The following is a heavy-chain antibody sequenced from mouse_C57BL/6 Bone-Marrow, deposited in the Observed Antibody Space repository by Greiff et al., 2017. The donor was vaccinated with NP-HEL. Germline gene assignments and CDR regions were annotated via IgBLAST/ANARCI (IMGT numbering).Heavy chain of an antibody. Sequence: VQLQQSGAELVKPGASVKLSCKASGYTFTSYWMHWVKQRPGQGLEWIGMIHPNSGSTNYNEKFKSKATLTVDKSSSTAYMQLSSLTSEDSAVYYCAREGIYYYGSSMRFAYWGQGTLVTVSA. J-gene: IGHJ3*01. CDR3: AREGIYYYGSSMRFAY. CDR2: IHPNSGST. V-gene: IGHV1-64*01. D-gene: IGHD1-1*01. CDR1: GYTFTSYW.